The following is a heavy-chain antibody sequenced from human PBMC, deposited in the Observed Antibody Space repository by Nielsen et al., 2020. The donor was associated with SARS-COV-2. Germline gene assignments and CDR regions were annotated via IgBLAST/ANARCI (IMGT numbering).Heavy chain of an antibody. Sequence: GESLKISCAASGFAFSSYAMTWVRQAPGKGLEWVSIIYSGANSTYYADSVKGRFTLSRDNSKNTLYLQMNSLRAEDTAVYYCVNYYDSHWGQGTLVTVSS. J-gene: IGHJ4*02. V-gene: IGHV3-23*03. CDR3: VNYYDSH. D-gene: IGHD3-22*01. CDR2: IYSGANST. CDR1: GFAFSSYA.